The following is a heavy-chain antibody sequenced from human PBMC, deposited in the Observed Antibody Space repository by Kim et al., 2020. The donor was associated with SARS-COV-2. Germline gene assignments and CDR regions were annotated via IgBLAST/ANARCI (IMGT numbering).Heavy chain of an antibody. CDR3: ARHSQEITSGRWGDYFD. Sequence: GGSLRLSCAASGFSFSIYSMSWVRQAPGKGLEWVGNIRHNGVETHYGDSVKGRFTISRDNARNSLFLQMNSLTVEDTAVYYCARHSQEITSGRWGDYFD. CDR2: IRHNGVET. J-gene: IGHJ4*01. V-gene: IGHV3-7*03. D-gene: IGHD2-2*01. CDR1: GFSFSIYS.